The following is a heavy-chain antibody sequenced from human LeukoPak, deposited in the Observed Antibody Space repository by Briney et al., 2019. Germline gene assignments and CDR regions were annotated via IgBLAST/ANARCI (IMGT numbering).Heavy chain of an antibody. J-gene: IGHJ4*02. Sequence: ESLKISAKVSGYTFINYLIGWVRRMPGKGLQWMGLIYPGDSGSKYSPSFQGQVTMSADKSINTAYLQWSSLKASDTAIYYCARLAISRTTLPYFDYWGQGTLVTVSS. CDR1: GYTFINYL. D-gene: IGHD1-20*01. V-gene: IGHV5-51*01. CDR3: ARLAISRTTLPYFDY. CDR2: IYPGDSGS.